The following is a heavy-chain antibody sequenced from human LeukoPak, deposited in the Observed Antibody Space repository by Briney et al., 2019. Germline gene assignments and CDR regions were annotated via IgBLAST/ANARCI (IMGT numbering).Heavy chain of an antibody. V-gene: IGHV4-61*02. D-gene: IGHD5-18*01. J-gene: IGHJ4*02. CDR1: SGSISSGSYY. Sequence: PSETLSLTCTVSSGSISSGSYYWSWIRQPAGKGLEWIGRIYTSGSTNYNPSLKSRVAISVDTSKNQFSLKLSSVTAADTAVYYCAREGQGYNYGNFDYWGQGTLVTVSS. CDR2: IYTSGST. CDR3: AREGQGYNYGNFDY.